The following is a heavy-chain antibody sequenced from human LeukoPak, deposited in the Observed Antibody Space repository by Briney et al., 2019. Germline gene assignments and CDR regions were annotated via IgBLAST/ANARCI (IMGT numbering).Heavy chain of an antibody. CDR3: ARVPYCSSTSCSYYFDY. J-gene: IGHJ4*02. Sequence: SETLSLTCTVSGGSISSSSYYWGWIRQPPGKGLEWIGSIYYSGSTYYNPSLKSRVTISVDTSKNQFSLKLSSVTAADTAVYYCARVPYCSSTSCSYYFDYWGQGTLVTVSS. D-gene: IGHD2-2*01. CDR1: GGSISSSSYY. CDR2: IYYSGST. V-gene: IGHV4-39*07.